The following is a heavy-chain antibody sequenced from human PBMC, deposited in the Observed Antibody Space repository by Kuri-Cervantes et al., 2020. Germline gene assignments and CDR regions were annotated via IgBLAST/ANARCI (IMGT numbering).Heavy chain of an antibody. CDR2: INAGDANT. V-gene: IGHV1-3*01. CDR1: GFTSSVHV. Sequence: ASVKVSCKTSGFTSSVHVIHWVRQAPGQRLEWMGWINAGDANTKYSQDFQGRVTITRDTSASKAFMELSNLTSGDTAIYYCARSLPWFGGFDFWGQGTLVTVSS. CDR3: ARSLPWFGGFDF. D-gene: IGHD3-10*01. J-gene: IGHJ4*02.